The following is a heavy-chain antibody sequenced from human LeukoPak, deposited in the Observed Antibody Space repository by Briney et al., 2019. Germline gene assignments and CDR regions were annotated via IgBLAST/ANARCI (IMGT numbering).Heavy chain of an antibody. D-gene: IGHD6-13*01. CDR3: ARRLAGTEDY. CDR1: GGSISSSSYY. Sequence: SETLSLTCTVSGGSISSSSYYWGWIRQPPGKGLEWIGSIYYSGSTYYNPSLKSRVTIFVDTSKSQFSLKLTSVTAADTAVYYCARRLAGTEDYWGQGTLVTVSS. V-gene: IGHV4-39*01. CDR2: IYYSGST. J-gene: IGHJ4*02.